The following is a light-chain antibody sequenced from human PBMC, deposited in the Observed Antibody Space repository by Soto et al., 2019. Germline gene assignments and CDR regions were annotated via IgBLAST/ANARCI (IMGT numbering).Light chain of an antibody. V-gene: IGKV1-39*01. CDR2: AAS. CDR1: QSISSY. CDR3: QQSYSAPFT. Sequence: DIQMTQFPSSLSASVGDKVTITCRASQSISSYLNWYQQKPGKAPNLLIYAASNLRSGVPSRFSVGGSGTDFTLTISSLQPEDFASYYCQQSYSAPFTFGQGTKLEIK. J-gene: IGKJ2*01.